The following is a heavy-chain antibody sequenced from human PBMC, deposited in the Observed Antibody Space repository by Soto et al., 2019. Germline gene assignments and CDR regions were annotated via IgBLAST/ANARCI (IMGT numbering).Heavy chain of an antibody. CDR3: ARDSTGYSYGLSDY. V-gene: IGHV1-18*01. J-gene: IGHJ4*02. D-gene: IGHD5-18*01. CDR2: ISAYNGNT. Sequence: ASVKVSCKASGYTFTSYGISWVRQAPGQGLEWMGWISAYNGNTNYAQKLQGRVTMTTDTFTSTAYMELRSLRSDDTAVYYCARDSTGYSYGLSDYWGQGTLVTVSS. CDR1: GYTFTSYG.